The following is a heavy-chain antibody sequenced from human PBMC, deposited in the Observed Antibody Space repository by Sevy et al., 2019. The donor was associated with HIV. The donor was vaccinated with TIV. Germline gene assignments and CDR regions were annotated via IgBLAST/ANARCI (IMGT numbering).Heavy chain of an antibody. V-gene: IGHV1-18*01. CDR3: ARDSITIFGVVISGYYHYYMDV. D-gene: IGHD3-3*01. CDR1: GYTFTSYG. Sequence: ASVKVSCKASGYTFTSYGITWVRQAPGQGLEWMGWISAYNGNTNYAQKLQGRVTMTTDTSTSTAYMELRSLRSDDTAVYYCARDSITIFGVVISGYYHYYMDVWGKGTTVTVSS. CDR2: ISAYNGNT. J-gene: IGHJ6*03.